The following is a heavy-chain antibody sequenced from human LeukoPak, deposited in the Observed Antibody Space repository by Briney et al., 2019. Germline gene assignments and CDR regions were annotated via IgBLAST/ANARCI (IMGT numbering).Heavy chain of an antibody. J-gene: IGHJ2*01. CDR1: GFTFSDYC. CDR3: ASFDSSSAHWYFDL. V-gene: IGHV3-11*06. CDR2: ISSSSSYT. Sequence: KTGGSLRLSCAASGFTFSDYCMSWIRQAPGKGLEWVSYISSSSSYTNYADSVKGRFTISRDNAKNSLYLQMNSLRAEDTAVYYCASFDSSSAHWYFDLWGRGTLVTVSS. D-gene: IGHD6-6*01.